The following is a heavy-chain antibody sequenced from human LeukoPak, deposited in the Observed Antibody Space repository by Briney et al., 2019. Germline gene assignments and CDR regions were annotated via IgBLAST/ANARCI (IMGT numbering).Heavy chain of an antibody. J-gene: IGHJ4*02. D-gene: IGHD3-22*01. CDR1: GFTFSSYG. V-gene: IGHV3-30*18. CDR2: ISYDGSNK. Sequence: GGSLRLSCAASGFTFSSYGMHWVRQAPGKGLEWVAVISYDGSNKYYADSVKGRFTISRDNSKNTLYLQMNSLRAEDTAVYYCAKLGVVAHNNDYWGQGTLVTVSS. CDR3: AKLGVVAHNNDY.